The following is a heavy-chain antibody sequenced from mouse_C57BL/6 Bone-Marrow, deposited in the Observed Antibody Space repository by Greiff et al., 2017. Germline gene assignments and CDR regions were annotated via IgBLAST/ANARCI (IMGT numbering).Heavy chain of an antibody. V-gene: IGHV1-4*01. CDR2: INPSSGYT. CDR1: GYTFTSYR. D-gene: IGHD1-1*02. Sequence: QVQLQQSGAELARPGASVKMSCKASGYTFTSYRMHWVKQRPGQGLEWIGYINPSSGYTKYNQKFKDKATLTADKSSSTAYMQLSSLTSEDSAVYYCARGRIGGWLAYWGQGTLVTVSA. CDR3: ARGRIGGWLAY. J-gene: IGHJ3*01.